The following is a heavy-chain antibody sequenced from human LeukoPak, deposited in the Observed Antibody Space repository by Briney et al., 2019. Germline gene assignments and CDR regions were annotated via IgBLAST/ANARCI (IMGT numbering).Heavy chain of an antibody. D-gene: IGHD3-22*01. V-gene: IGHV3-23*01. CDR3: EGTYYYDSSDDY. J-gene: IGHJ4*02. CDR2: ISGSGTST. CDR1: GFTFRSYA. Sequence: GGSLRLSCAASGFTFRSYAMSWVRQAPGKGLEWVLAISGSGTSTYYADSVKGRFTISRDNSKNTLFLQMNSLRAEDTAVYYCEGTYYYDSSDDYWGQGTLVTVSS.